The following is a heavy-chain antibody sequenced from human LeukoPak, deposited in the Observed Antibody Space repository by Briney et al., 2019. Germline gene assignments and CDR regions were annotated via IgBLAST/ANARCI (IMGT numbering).Heavy chain of an antibody. J-gene: IGHJ4*02. CDR3: ARGRAILWFGESTHFDY. V-gene: IGHV4-34*01. Sequence: SETLSPTLAFYRGSFSGFSWMWNPPPPKKGAGWGGGINHSGSTNYNPSLKSRVTISVDTSKNQFSLKLSSVTAADTAVYYCARGRAILWFGESTHFDYWGQGTLVTVSS. D-gene: IGHD3-10*01. CDR1: RGSFSGFS. CDR2: INHSGST.